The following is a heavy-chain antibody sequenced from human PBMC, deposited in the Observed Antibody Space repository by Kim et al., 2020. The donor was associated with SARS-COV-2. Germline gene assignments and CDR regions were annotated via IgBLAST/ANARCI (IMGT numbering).Heavy chain of an antibody. D-gene: IGHD2-15*01. J-gene: IGHJ6*02. V-gene: IGHV3-11*01. Sequence: GGSMRLSCAASGFTFSDYYMSWIRQAPGKGLEWVSYISSSGSTIYYADSVKGRFTISRDNAKNSLYLQMNSLRAEDTAVYYCARLYCSGGSCYAEGELYYYYGMDVWGQGTTVTVSS. CDR2: ISSSGSTI. CDR1: GFTFSDYY. CDR3: ARLYCSGGSCYAEGELYYYYGMDV.